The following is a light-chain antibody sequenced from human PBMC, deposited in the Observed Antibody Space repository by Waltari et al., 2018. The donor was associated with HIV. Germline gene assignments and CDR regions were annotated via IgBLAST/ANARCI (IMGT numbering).Light chain of an antibody. J-gene: IGLJ1*01. CDR2: GNS. CDR3: QSYDSSLSGSKV. V-gene: IGLV1-40*01. Sequence: QSVLTQPPSVSGAPGQRVTISCPGSSSNIGPGYDVHLYQQLPGTAPKLLISGNSNRPSGVPDRFSGSKSGTSASLAITGLQAEDEADYYCQSYDSSLSGSKVFGTGTKVTVL. CDR1: SSNIGPGYD.